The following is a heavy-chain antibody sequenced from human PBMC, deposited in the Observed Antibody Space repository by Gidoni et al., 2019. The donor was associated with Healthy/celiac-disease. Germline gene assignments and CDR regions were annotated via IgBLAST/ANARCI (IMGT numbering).Heavy chain of an antibody. CDR2: INHSGST. V-gene: IGHV4-34*01. D-gene: IGHD4-17*01. Sequence: QVQLQQWGAGLLKPSETLSLTCAVYGGSFSGYYWSWIRQPPGKGLEWIGEINHSGSTNYNPSLKSRVTISVDTSKNQFSLKLSSVTAADTAVYYCARGRYGDYPYYYDYGMDVWGQGTTVTVSS. CDR1: GGSFSGYY. CDR3: ARGRYGDYPYYYDYGMDV. J-gene: IGHJ6*02.